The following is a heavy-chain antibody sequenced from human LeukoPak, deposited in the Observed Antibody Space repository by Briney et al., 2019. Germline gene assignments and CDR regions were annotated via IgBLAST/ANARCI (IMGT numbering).Heavy chain of an antibody. J-gene: IGHJ4*02. CDR1: GFTFSSYG. CDR3: AKELDNRDGFDY. Sequence: PGGSLILSCAASGFTFSSYGMHWVRQAPGKGLEWVAVISYDGSNKYYADSVKGRFTISRDNSKNTLYLQMNSLRAEDTAVYYCAKELDNRDGFDYWGQGTLATVSS. CDR2: ISYDGSNK. D-gene: IGHD5-24*01. V-gene: IGHV3-30*18.